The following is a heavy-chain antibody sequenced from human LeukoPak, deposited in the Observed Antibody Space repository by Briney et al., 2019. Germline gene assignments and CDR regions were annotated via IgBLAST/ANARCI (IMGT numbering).Heavy chain of an antibody. V-gene: IGHV3-7*01. CDR3: ARVSSGDYIDY. D-gene: IGHD6-25*01. J-gene: IGHJ4*02. Sequence: GGSLRLSCVASGITFSNYYMSWVRQAPGKGLEWVANIKRDGSEKYYVDSVKGRFTISRGNAENSLYLQMNSLRVEDTAVYYCARVSSGDYIDYWGQGTLVTVSS. CDR1: GITFSNYY. CDR2: IKRDGSEK.